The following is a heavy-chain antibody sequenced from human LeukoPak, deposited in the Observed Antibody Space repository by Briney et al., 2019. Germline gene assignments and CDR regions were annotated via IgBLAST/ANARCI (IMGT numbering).Heavy chain of an antibody. CDR1: GGSTSSYY. CDR3: AVGIAAAGSLRASFDY. CDR2: IYYSGST. J-gene: IGHJ4*02. V-gene: IGHV4-59*01. D-gene: IGHD6-13*01. Sequence: PSETLSLTCTVSGGSTSSYYWSWIRQPPGKGLEWLGYIYYSGSTNYNPSLKSRVTISVDTSKNQISLKLSSVTAADTAVYYCAVGIAAAGSLRASFDYWGQGTLVTVSS.